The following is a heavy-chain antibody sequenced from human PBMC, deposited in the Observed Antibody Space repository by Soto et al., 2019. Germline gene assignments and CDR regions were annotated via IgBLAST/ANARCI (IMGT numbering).Heavy chain of an antibody. Sequence: QDQLVQSGAEVKKPGASVKVSCKASGYTFNNDGITWVRQAPGQGLEWMGWISPYNGHTNYAQKLQGRVTMTTDTSTSTAYMELRSLRSDDTAVYYCATHRNFFDYWGQGTLVTVSS. CDR2: ISPYNGHT. CDR3: ATHRNFFDY. CDR1: GYTFNNDG. J-gene: IGHJ4*02. V-gene: IGHV1-18*01.